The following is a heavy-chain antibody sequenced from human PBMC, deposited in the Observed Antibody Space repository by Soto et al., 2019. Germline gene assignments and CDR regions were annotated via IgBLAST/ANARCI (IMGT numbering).Heavy chain of an antibody. CDR3: ASATVVTATFDF. Sequence: PGGSLRLSCAASGFTFSSYSLNWVRQAPGKGLEWVSTISGRSDYIYYADSVKGRFTISRDNAKNSLYLQMDSLRAEGSAVYYCASATVVTATFDFWGQGTLVTVSS. CDR2: ISGRSDYI. J-gene: IGHJ4*02. V-gene: IGHV3-21*01. D-gene: IGHD2-21*02. CDR1: GFTFSSYS.